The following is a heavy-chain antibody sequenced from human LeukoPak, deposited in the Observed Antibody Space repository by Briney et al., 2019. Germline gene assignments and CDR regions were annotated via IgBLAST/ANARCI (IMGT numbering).Heavy chain of an antibody. CDR3: ARNAGVHYYYYGMDV. J-gene: IGHJ6*02. V-gene: IGHV4-39*01. Sequence: PSETLSLTCTVSGGSISSSSYYWGWIRQPPGKGLEWIGSIYYSGSTYYNPSLKSRVTISVDTSKNQFSLNLSSVTAADTAVYYCARNAGVHYYYYGMDVWGQGTTVTVSS. CDR1: GGSISSSSYY. D-gene: IGHD7-27*01. CDR2: IYYSGST.